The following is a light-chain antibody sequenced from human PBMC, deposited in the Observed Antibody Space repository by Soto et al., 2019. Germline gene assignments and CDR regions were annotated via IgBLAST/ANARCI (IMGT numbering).Light chain of an antibody. V-gene: IGKV1D-16*01. CDR1: QGISTW. CDR2: DAS. Sequence: IHLTHSPSSLSASLVGRITITFLASQGISTWLAWYQKKPEKAPKTLIYDASTLQSGVPSRFSGSGSGTEFTLTISSLQPDDFAPYYSQQYNNYLWTSAQGTKVDIK. J-gene: IGKJ1*01. CDR3: QQYNNYLWT.